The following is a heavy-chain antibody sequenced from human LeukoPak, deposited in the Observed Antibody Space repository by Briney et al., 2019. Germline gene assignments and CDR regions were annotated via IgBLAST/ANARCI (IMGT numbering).Heavy chain of an antibody. Sequence: GGSLRLSCAASGFTFSRFAMSWVRQAPGKGLEWVSGISGSGGSTYYADSVKGRFTISRDNSKNTLYLQMNSLRAEDTAVYYCAKGIVVEAFDYWGQGTLVTVSS. CDR1: GFTFSRFA. CDR3: AKGIVVEAFDY. J-gene: IGHJ4*02. D-gene: IGHD3-22*01. V-gene: IGHV3-23*01. CDR2: ISGSGGST.